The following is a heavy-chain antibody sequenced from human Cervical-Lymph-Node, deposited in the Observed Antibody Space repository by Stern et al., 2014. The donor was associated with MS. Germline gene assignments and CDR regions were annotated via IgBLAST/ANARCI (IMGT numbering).Heavy chain of an antibody. D-gene: IGHD3-10*01. CDR1: GYTFTSYA. CDR2: INAGNGNT. Sequence: QVQLVQSGAEVKKPGASVKVSCKASGYTFTSYAMHWVRQAPGQRLEWMGWINAGNGNTKYSQKFQGRVTITRDTSASTAYMELSSLRSEDTAVYSCARAPGRPYYGWFDPWGQGTLVTVSS. CDR3: ARAPGRPYYGWFDP. J-gene: IGHJ5*02. V-gene: IGHV1-3*01.